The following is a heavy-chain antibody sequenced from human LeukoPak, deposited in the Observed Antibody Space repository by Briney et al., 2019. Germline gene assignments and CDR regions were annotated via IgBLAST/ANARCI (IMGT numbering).Heavy chain of an antibody. J-gene: IGHJ5*02. V-gene: IGHV4-38-2*02. CDR2: IYHSGST. CDR3: ARASGKANYYDSSGYFNWFDP. D-gene: IGHD3-22*01. Sequence: PSETLSLTCTVSGYSISSGYYWGWIRQPPGKGLEWIGSIYHSGSTYYNPSLKSRVTISVDTSKNQFSLKLSSVTAADTAAYYCARASGKANYYDSSGYFNWFDPWGQGTLVTVSS. CDR1: GYSISSGYY.